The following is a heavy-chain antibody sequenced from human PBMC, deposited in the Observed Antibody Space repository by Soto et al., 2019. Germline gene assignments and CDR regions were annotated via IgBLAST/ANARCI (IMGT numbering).Heavy chain of an antibody. CDR1: GGSVSGYY. D-gene: IGHD3-3*01. CDR2: IYYRGTT. V-gene: IGHV4-59*08. CDR3: ARHPTIARFGNGLDV. J-gene: IGHJ6*02. Sequence: SETLSVTCTVSGGSVSGYYWSWIRQSPGKGLEWIGYIYYRGTTIYSPSLDRRVTLSVDTAKDQVSLKLTSVTPADTAVYYCARHPTIARFGNGLDVWGQGTMVTVSS.